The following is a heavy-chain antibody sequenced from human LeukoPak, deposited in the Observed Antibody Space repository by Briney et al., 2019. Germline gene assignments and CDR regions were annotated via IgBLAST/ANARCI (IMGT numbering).Heavy chain of an antibody. V-gene: IGHV1-46*01. CDR2: INPSGGST. Sequence: ASVKVSCKASGYTFPSYFMHWVRQAPGQGLEWMGIINPSGGSTSYAQKFQGRVTMTRDTSTSTVYMELSSLRSEDTAVYYCARGDRELGAFDIWGQGTMVTVSS. J-gene: IGHJ3*02. CDR1: GYTFPSYF. D-gene: IGHD3-10*01. CDR3: ARGDRELGAFDI.